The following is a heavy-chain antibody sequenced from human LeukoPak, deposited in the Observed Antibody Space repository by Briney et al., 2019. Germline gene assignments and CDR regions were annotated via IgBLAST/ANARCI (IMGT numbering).Heavy chain of an antibody. V-gene: IGHV4-4*02. D-gene: IGHD1-1*01. Sequence: TLSLTCAVSGGSISSSNWWSWVRQPPGKGLEWIGEIYHSGSTNYNPSLKSRVTISVDKSKNQFSLKLSSVTAADTAVYYCARVTSDTTGTSFYLDYWGQGTLVTVSS. CDR2: IYHSGST. CDR3: ARVTSDTTGTSFYLDY. CDR1: GGSISSSNW. J-gene: IGHJ4*02.